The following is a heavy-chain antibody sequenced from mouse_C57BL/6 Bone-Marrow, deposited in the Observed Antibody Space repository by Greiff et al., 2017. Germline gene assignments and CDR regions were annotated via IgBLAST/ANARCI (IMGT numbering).Heavy chain of an antibody. V-gene: IGHV1-81*01. J-gene: IGHJ4*01. Sequence: QVQLKESGAELARPGASVKLSCKASGYTFTSYGISWVKQRTGQGLEWIGEIYPRSGNTYYNEKFKGKATLTADKSSSTAYMELRSLTSEDSAVYFCALDGYYTDAMDYWGQGTSVTVSS. CDR3: ALDGYYTDAMDY. CDR2: IYPRSGNT. D-gene: IGHD2-3*01. CDR1: GYTFTSYG.